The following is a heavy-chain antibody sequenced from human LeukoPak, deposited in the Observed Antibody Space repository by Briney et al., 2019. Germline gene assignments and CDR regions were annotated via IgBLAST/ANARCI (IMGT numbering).Heavy chain of an antibody. V-gene: IGHV3-53*05. CDR2: IYSGGST. D-gene: IGHD1-26*01. CDR1: GFTVSSNY. CDR3: ARDRGGSYGDFDY. J-gene: IGHJ4*02. Sequence: GGSLRLSCAASGFTVSSNYMSWVRQAPGKGLEWVSVIYSGGSTYYADSVKGRFTISRDNSKNTLYLQMNSLRAEDTAVYYCARDRGGSYGDFDYWGQGTLVTVSS.